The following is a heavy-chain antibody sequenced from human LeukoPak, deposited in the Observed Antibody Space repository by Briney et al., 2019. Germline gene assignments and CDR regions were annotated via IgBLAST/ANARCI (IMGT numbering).Heavy chain of an antibody. J-gene: IGHJ4*02. CDR3: ARGSRSLAVAGLDY. CDR1: GYTFTTYG. V-gene: IGHV1-18*01. D-gene: IGHD6-19*01. CDR2: ISAYNGNT. Sequence: GASVKVSCKASGYTFTTYGITWVRQAPGQGLEWMGWISAYNGNTTYAQKIQGRATMSTATSTSTAYMELRSLRSDDTAVYYCARGSRSLAVAGLDYWGQGTLVTVSS.